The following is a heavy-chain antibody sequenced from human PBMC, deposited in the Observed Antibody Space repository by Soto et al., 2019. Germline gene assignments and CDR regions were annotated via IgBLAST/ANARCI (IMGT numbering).Heavy chain of an antibody. J-gene: IGHJ3*01. V-gene: IGHV3-53*01. CDR3: AKSGGNGWFADAFDV. CDR2: IYSGGST. CDR1: GFIVSSYY. D-gene: IGHD6-19*01. Sequence: VGSLRLSCAGSGFIVSSYYMSWVRQAPGKGLEWISVIYSGGSTYYADSVKGRFTISRDNSENTLYLQLNSLRAEDTAVYYCAKSGGNGWFADAFDVWGQGTMVTVSS.